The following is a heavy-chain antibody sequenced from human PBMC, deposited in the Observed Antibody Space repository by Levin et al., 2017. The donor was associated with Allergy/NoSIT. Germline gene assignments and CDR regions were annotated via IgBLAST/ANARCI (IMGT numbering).Heavy chain of an antibody. CDR2: ISFDGMNK. D-gene: IGHD7-27*01. V-gene: IGHV3-30*04. Sequence: HPGESLKISCTASGFTFSSYALHWVRQPPGKGLEWVASISFDGMNKYYADSVKGRLTISRDKSKSTVYLQINNLTTEDTAVYFCTRDGNWGSARFYFEYWGQGTLVSVSS. J-gene: IGHJ4*02. CDR1: GFTFSSYA. CDR3: TRDGNWGSARFYFEY.